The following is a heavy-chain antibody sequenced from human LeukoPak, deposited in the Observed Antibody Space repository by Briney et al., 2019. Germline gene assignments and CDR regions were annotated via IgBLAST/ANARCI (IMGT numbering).Heavy chain of an antibody. D-gene: IGHD2-2*01. CDR1: GYSFTDYW. Sequence: GESLKISCSASGYSFTDYWIAWVRQMPGKGLEWLGIIYPGDSETTYSPSFQGQVTISADKSITTTFLQWSRLEGSDTAVYYCARGRGYCSSGSCYDFDYWGQGTLVTVSS. J-gene: IGHJ4*02. CDR2: IYPGDSET. V-gene: IGHV5-51*01. CDR3: ARGRGYCSSGSCYDFDY.